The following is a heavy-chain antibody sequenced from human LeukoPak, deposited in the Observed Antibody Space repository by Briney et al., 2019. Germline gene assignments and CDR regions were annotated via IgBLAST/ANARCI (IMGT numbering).Heavy chain of an antibody. CDR1: GGSISRHY. Sequence: SETLSLTCTVSGGSISRHYWSWIRQPPGKGLEWIGYIYYSGSTNYNPSLKSRVTISVDTSKNQFSLKLSSVTAADTAVYYCAREGSLTGYYDREAFDIWGQGTMVTVSS. CDR3: AREGSLTGYYDREAFDI. V-gene: IGHV4-59*11. CDR2: IYYSGST. J-gene: IGHJ3*02. D-gene: IGHD3-9*01.